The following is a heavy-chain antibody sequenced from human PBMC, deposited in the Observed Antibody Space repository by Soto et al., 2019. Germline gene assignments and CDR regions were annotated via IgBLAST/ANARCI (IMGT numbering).Heavy chain of an antibody. CDR1: GFSFIDYS. Sequence: GASVKVSCKASGFSFIDYSILWVRQAPGQSLEWLGWINAGNGNTKYSHKFQDRVTITSDTSATTTYMELRSLRSEDTAVFYCARSAKKTWLPDFWGRGTLVTVSS. D-gene: IGHD5-12*01. V-gene: IGHV1-3*01. J-gene: IGHJ1*01. CDR2: INAGNGNT. CDR3: ARSAKKTWLPDF.